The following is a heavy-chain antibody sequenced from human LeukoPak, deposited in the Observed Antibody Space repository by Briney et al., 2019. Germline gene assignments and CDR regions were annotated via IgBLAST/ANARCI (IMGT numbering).Heavy chain of an antibody. Sequence: RGCLRLSCAASGFTFSSYNMKWVRQAPGEGLEWVSAISGTGTYIYYADSVNGRVTVSRDNDQNSLYLQMNGLRVEDTAVYYCARVLETDCTGGSCYSGLDYWGQGTLVTVSS. CDR2: ISGTGTYI. V-gene: IGHV3-21*01. J-gene: IGHJ4*02. D-gene: IGHD2-15*01. CDR1: GFTFSSYN. CDR3: ARVLETDCTGGSCYSGLDY.